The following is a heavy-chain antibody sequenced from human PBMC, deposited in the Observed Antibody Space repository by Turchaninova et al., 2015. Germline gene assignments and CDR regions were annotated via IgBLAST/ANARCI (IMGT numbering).Heavy chain of an antibody. V-gene: IGHV4-38-2*01. Sequence: QVHLQESGPGLVKLSETLSIDCSVSDYSIRSGFDWAWIRPPPGKGLEWIGSIYPSGITYYTPSLKSRVTISVDTSKNQFSLKLNSVTAADTAVYHCARQGYRNFHDFWGQGTLVTVSS. CDR1: DYSIRSGFD. CDR2: IYPSGIT. J-gene: IGHJ4*01. D-gene: IGHD1-14*01. CDR3: ARQGYRNFHDF.